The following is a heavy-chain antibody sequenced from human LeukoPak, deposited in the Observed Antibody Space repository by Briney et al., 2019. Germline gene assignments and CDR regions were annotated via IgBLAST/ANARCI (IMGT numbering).Heavy chain of an antibody. CDR1: GFTFSSYA. CDR2: ISGCGGST. D-gene: IGHD3-10*01. Sequence: TVGSLILSCAAAGFTFSSYAMGWVRQAPGKGLEGVSAISGCGGSTYYADSGKGRFTISRDNSKNTLYLKMNSLRAVDTAVYYCAKDTRSGSSSNVDYYYYGMDVWGQGTTVTVSS. J-gene: IGHJ6*02. CDR3: AKDTRSGSSSNVDYYYYGMDV. V-gene: IGHV3-23*01.